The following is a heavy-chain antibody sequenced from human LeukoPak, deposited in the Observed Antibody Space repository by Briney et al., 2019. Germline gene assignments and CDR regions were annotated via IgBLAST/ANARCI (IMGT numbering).Heavy chain of an antibody. CDR3: AKGYYYDSSGYLDAFDI. Sequence: GRSLRLSCAASGFTFSSYGMHWVRQAPGKGLEWVAVISYDGSNKYYADSVKGRFTISRDNSKNTLYLQMNSLRAEDTAVYYCAKGYYYDSSGYLDAFDIWGQGTMVTVSS. CDR2: ISYDGSNK. V-gene: IGHV3-30*18. D-gene: IGHD3-22*01. CDR1: GFTFSSYG. J-gene: IGHJ3*02.